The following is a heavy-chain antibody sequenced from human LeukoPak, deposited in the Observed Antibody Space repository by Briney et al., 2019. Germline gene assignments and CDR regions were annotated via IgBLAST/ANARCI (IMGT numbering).Heavy chain of an antibody. CDR2: INQDGSQK. V-gene: IGHV3-7*01. CDR3: ARDGLPVALDK. CDR1: GFTFNSYW. J-gene: IGHJ4*02. Sequence: GGSLRLSCAASGFTFNSYWMTWVRQAPGKGLEWVASINQDGSQKYYVESLKGRFTISRDNAKNSHYLQMNSLRAEDTAVYYCARDGLPVALDKWGQGTLVTVSS. D-gene: IGHD2-2*01.